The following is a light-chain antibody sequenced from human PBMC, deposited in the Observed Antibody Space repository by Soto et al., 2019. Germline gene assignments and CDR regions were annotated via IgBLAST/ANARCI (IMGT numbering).Light chain of an antibody. J-gene: IGLJ2*01. CDR1: SSDIGSYNF. V-gene: IGLV2-8*01. Sequence: QSVLTQPPSASGSPGQSVTISCTGASSDIGSYNFVSWYQQHPDKAPKLPIYDVTQRPSGVPDRFSGSKSGNTASLTVSGLLAEDEADYYCTSYAGSNFPVVFGGGTKLTVL. CDR2: DVT. CDR3: TSYAGSNFPVV.